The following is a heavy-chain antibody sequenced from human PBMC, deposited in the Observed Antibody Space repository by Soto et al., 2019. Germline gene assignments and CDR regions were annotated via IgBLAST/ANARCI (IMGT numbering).Heavy chain of an antibody. V-gene: IGHV3-74*01. J-gene: IGHJ6*02. CDR1: GFTLSAYL. CDR2: INSDGIGT. D-gene: IGHD6-25*01. CDR3: ARGGGGMDV. Sequence: EVQVVESGGGLVQPGGSLRLSCAASGFTLSAYLMYWVRQAPGKGLVWVSRINSDGIGTNYADSVKGRFTISRDNAKNTLYLQMNSLRAEDTAVYYCARGGGGMDVWCQGTTVTVSS.